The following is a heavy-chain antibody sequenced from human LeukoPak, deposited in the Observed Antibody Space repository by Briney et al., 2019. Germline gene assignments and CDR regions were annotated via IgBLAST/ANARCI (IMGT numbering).Heavy chain of an antibody. CDR2: TSSSGSNT. CDR1: GFAFSSYA. Sequence: GGSLRLSCAASGFAFSSYAMSWVRQAPGKGLEWVSATSSSGSNTNYPDSVKGRFTMSRDNSKNTLYLQMNSLRAEGTAVYYCARTVSERAIVVVPAATKYYLDYWGQGNLVTVSS. CDR3: ARTVSERAIVVVPAATKYYLDY. V-gene: IGHV3-23*01. J-gene: IGHJ4*02. D-gene: IGHD2-2*01.